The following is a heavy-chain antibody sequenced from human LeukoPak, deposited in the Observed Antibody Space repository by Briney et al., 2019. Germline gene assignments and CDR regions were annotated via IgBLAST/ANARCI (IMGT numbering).Heavy chain of an antibody. CDR3: AREGGNRDGYNLFLFDY. J-gene: IGHJ4*02. D-gene: IGHD5-24*01. V-gene: IGHV4-39*07. CDR2: IFYSGST. CDR1: GGSISTSSYY. Sequence: PSETLSLTCTVSGGSISTSSYYWGWVRQPPGKGLEWIGNIFYSGSTNYNPSLKSRVTISVDTSKNQFSLKLSSVTAADTAVYYCAREGGNRDGYNLFLFDYWGQGTLVTVSS.